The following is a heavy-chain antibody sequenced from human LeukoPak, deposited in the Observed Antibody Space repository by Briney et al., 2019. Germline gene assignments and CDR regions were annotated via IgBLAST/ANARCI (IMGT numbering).Heavy chain of an antibody. CDR3: ASGGEYCSSTSCPAGVYYFDY. Sequence: SETLSLTCTVSGGSISSGSYYWSWIRQPAGKGLEWIGRIYTSGSTNYNPSLKSRVTISVDTSKDQFSLKLSSVTAADTAVYYCASGGEYCSSTSCPAGVYYFDYWGQGTLVTVSS. V-gene: IGHV4-61*02. CDR1: GGSISSGSYY. J-gene: IGHJ4*02. D-gene: IGHD2-2*01. CDR2: IYTSGST.